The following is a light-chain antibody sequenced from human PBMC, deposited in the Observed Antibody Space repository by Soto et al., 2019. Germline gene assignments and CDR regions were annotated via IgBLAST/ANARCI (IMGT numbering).Light chain of an antibody. CDR1: SSDVGGYNY. Sequence: QSVLTQPASVSGSPGQSITISCTGTSSDVGGYNYVSWYQQHPGKAPKLVIYEVSNRPSGVSNRFSGSKSGNTASLTISGLQAEDEADYHCSSYTTSITVFGTGTKVTVL. V-gene: IGLV2-14*01. CDR2: EVS. J-gene: IGLJ1*01. CDR3: SSYTTSITV.